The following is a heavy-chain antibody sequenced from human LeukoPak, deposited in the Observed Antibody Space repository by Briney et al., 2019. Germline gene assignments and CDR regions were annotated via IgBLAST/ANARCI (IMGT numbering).Heavy chain of an antibody. CDR1: GFTFSSYA. D-gene: IGHD3-22*01. V-gene: IGHV3-23*01. Sequence: GGSLRLSCAASGFTFSSYAMSWVRQAPGKGLEWVSAISGSGGSTYYADSVKGRFTISRDNSKNTLYLQMNSLRAEDTAVYYCAKGPRVKTYYYDSSGYRSGAYFDYWGQGTLVTVSS. CDR3: AKGPRVKTYYYDSSGYRSGAYFDY. J-gene: IGHJ4*02. CDR2: ISGSGGST.